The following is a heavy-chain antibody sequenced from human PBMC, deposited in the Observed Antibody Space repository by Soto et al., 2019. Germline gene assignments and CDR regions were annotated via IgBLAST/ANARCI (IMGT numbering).Heavy chain of an antibody. Sequence: PSETLSLTCTVSGGSISSGDYYWSWIRQPPGKGLEWIGYIYYSGSTYYNPSLKSRVTISVDTSKNQFSLKLSSVTAADTAVYYCARVYRYYYDSSGYYLVYWGQGTLVTVSS. J-gene: IGHJ4*02. V-gene: IGHV4-30-4*01. CDR1: GGSISSGDYY. CDR3: ARVYRYYYDSSGYYLVY. D-gene: IGHD3-22*01. CDR2: IYYSGST.